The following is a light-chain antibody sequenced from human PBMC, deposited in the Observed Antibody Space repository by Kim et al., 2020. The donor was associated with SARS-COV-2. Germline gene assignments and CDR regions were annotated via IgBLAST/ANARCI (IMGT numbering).Light chain of an antibody. CDR2: AGT. Sequence: DIQMTQSPSSLTASVGDRVTITCRASENINTYLHWYQQKPGKAPNLLIFAGTGLQSGVPSRFSGSGSGTDFNLTITSLQPEDFTTYYCPQSYTTPRTFGQGTKVDIK. J-gene: IGKJ1*01. CDR1: ENINTY. CDR3: PQSYTTPRT. V-gene: IGKV1-39*01.